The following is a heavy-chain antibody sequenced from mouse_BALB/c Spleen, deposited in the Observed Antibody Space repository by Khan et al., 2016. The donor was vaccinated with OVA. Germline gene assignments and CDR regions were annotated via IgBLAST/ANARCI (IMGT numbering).Heavy chain of an antibody. CDR1: GYTFTNYG. J-gene: IGHJ4*01. V-gene: IGHV9-3-1*01. CDR3: ARPPYFSYTLDH. Sequence: QIQLVQSGPELKKPGETVKISCKASGYTFTNYGMNWVKQSPGKALKWMGWINTYTGEPTYADDFKGRFAFSLETSASTAYLQISNLKNEDTATYFCARPPYFSYTLDHWGQGTSVTFSS. D-gene: IGHD2-10*01. CDR2: INTYTGEP.